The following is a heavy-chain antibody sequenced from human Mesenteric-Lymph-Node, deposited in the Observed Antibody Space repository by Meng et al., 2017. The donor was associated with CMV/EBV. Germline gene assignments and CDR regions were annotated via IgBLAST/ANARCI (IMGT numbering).Heavy chain of an antibody. J-gene: IGHJ4*02. CDR3: ARTDLGYCSGGSCYVGGY. CDR1: GGTFSSYA. CDR2: IIPIPGIA. Sequence: SVKVSCKASGGTFSSYAISWVRQAPGQGLEWMGGIIPIPGIANYAQKFQGRVTITADKSTSTAYMELSSLRSEDTAVYYCARTDLGYCSGGSCYVGGYWGQGTLVTVSS. V-gene: IGHV1-69*10. D-gene: IGHD2-15*01.